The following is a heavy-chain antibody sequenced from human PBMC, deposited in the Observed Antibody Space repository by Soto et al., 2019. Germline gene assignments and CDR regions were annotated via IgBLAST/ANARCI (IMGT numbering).Heavy chain of an antibody. CDR1: GGTFGSNA. V-gene: IGHV1-69*12. Sequence: QVQLVQSGAKLKKPGSSVKVSCKASGGTFGSNAISWVRQTAGHGLEWMGGIIPIFGTTNNAQKFQGRVTITADESTNTAYMELSSLRSEDTAIYYCAREGYTFGPGAVRGAFDIWGLGTMVTVSS. D-gene: IGHD1-1*01. CDR3: AREGYTFGPGAVRGAFDI. J-gene: IGHJ3*02. CDR2: IIPIFGTT.